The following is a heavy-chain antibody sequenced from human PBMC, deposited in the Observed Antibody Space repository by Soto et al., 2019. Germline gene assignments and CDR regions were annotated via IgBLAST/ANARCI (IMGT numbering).Heavy chain of an antibody. V-gene: IGHV6-1*01. CDR2: HITGPSGI. CDR3: ARGSWDDVSGHYYMDV. CDR1: GDSVSSNSAG. J-gene: IGHJ6*03. D-gene: IGHD1-1*01. Sequence: SQTLSLTCAISGDSVSSNSAGWNWIRQTQREALSGWEGHITGPSGINYAVSVESRITINPDTSKNQFSLQLSSVTPDDTAVYYCARGSWDDVSGHYYMDVWGKGTTVTVSS.